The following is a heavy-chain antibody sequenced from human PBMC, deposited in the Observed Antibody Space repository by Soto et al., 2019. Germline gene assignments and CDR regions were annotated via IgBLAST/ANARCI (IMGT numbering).Heavy chain of an antibody. Sequence: SETLSLTCTVSGGSVSSGDYYWSWIRQPPGKELESIGYVYYSGSTNYTPSLKSRVSIAPDTSKFHLSLMLPSVTAADTAVYYCARIPVDTYMINWFDPWGQGTLVTVSS. V-gene: IGHV4-61*08. CDR3: ARIPVDTYMINWFDP. CDR1: GGSVSSGDYY. D-gene: IGHD3-16*01. J-gene: IGHJ5*02. CDR2: VYYSGST.